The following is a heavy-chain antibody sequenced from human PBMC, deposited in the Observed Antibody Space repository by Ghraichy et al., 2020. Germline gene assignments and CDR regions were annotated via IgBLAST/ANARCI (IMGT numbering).Heavy chain of an antibody. CDR3: ARSIVVVLAAMGAFDI. CDR1: GGSFSGYY. D-gene: IGHD2-2*01. V-gene: IGHV4-34*01. CDR2: INHSGST. J-gene: IGHJ3*02. Sequence: SQTLSLTCAVYGGSFSGYYWSWIRQPPGKGLEWIGEINHSGSTNYNPSLKSRVTISVDTSKNQFSLKLSSVTAADTAVYYCARSIVVVLAAMGAFDIWGQGTMVTVSS.